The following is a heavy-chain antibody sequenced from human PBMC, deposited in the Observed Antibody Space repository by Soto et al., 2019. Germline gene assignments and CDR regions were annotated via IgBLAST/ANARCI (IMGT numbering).Heavy chain of an antibody. CDR2: ISYDGSNK. V-gene: IGHV3-30*03. CDR1: GFTFSSYG. Sequence: QVQLVESGGGVVQPGRSLRLSCAASGFTFSSYGMHWVRQAPGKGLEWVAVISYDGSNKYYADSVKGRFTISRDNSKNTLYLQMNSLRAEDTAVYYCASYGSGSYYNRIDYWGQGTLVTVSS. D-gene: IGHD3-10*01. CDR3: ASYGSGSYYNRIDY. J-gene: IGHJ4*02.